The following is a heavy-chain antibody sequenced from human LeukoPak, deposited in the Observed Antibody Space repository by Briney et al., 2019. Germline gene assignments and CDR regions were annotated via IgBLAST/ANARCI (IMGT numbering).Heavy chain of an antibody. CDR3: AKWNGIQLWLSE. V-gene: IGHV3-23*01. Sequence: GGSLRLSCAASGFTFSSYAMSWVRQAPGKGLEWVSAISGSGGSTFYADPVKGRFTISRDNSKNTLYLQMNSLRAEDTAVYYCAKWNGIQLWLSEWGQGTLVTVSS. J-gene: IGHJ4*02. D-gene: IGHD5-18*01. CDR1: GFTFSSYA. CDR2: ISGSGGST.